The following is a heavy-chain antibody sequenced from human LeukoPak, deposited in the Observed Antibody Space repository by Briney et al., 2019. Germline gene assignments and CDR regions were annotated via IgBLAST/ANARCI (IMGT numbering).Heavy chain of an antibody. Sequence: KASETLSLTCAVYGGSFSGYYWSWIRQPPGKGLEWIGEINHSGSTNYNPSLKSRVTISVDTSKNQFSLKLSSVTAADTAVYYCARVGSGWYRVLYYFDYWGQGTLVTVSS. V-gene: IGHV4-34*01. CDR1: GGSFSGYY. J-gene: IGHJ4*02. CDR2: INHSGST. D-gene: IGHD6-19*01. CDR3: ARVGSGWYRVLYYFDY.